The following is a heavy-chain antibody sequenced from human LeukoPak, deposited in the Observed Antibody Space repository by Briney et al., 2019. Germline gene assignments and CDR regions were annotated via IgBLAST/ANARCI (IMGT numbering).Heavy chain of an antibody. CDR1: GFTFSSYA. J-gene: IGHJ6*03. V-gene: IGHV3-23*01. CDR2: FSGSGGST. CDR3: ATKAAAEYYYYYYYMDV. D-gene: IGHD6-13*01. Sequence: PGGSLRLSCAASGFTFSSYAMSWVRQAPGKGLECISGFSGSGGSTYYADSVKGRFTISRDNSKNTLYLQMNSLRAEDTAVYYCATKAAAEYYYYYYYMDVWGKGTTVTVSS.